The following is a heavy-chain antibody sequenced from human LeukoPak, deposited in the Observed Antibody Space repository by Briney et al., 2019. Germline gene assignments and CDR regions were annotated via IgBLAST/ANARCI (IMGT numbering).Heavy chain of an antibody. J-gene: IGHJ5*02. V-gene: IGHV4-59*01. CDR1: GGSFSDYN. Sequence: SETLSLTCTLSGGSFSDYNWSWIRQSPGKGLEWIGYIYHTGSTSYSPSLKSRVTISGDTSKNQFSLKLSSVTAADTAVYYCARDSPFDPWGQGTLVTVSS. CDR3: ARDSPFDP. CDR2: IYHTGST.